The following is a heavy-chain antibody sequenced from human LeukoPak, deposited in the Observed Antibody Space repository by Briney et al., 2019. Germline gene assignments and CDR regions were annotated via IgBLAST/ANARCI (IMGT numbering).Heavy chain of an antibody. J-gene: IGHJ3*02. D-gene: IGHD5-24*01. V-gene: IGHV3-30-3*01. CDR1: GFTFSSYA. Sequence: GGSLRLSCAASGFTFSSYAMHWVRQAPGKGLEWVAVISYDESNKYYADSVKGRFTISRDNSKNTLYLQMNSLRAEDTAVYYCAKDEGMATTYAFDIWGQGTMVTVSS. CDR2: ISYDESNK. CDR3: AKDEGMATTYAFDI.